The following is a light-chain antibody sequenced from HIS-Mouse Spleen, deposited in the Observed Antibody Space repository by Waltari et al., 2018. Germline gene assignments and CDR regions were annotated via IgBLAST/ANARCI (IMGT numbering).Light chain of an antibody. J-gene: IGLJ2*01. V-gene: IGLV3-1*01. CDR1: NVGEEY. Sequence: SYELTQPPSVSVSPGQTASLTCSGDNVGEEYACWYRQKQGQSPVLVIYQDSKRPSGSPERFSGSNSGNTATLTISGTQAMDEADYYCQAWDSSYSVFGGGTKLTVL. CDR3: QAWDSSYSV. CDR2: QDS.